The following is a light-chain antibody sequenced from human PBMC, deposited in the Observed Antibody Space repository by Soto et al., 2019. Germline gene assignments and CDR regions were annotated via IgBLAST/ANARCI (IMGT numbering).Light chain of an antibody. J-gene: IGLJ3*02. CDR3: AAWDDSLSGPV. CDR2: RNN. CDR1: SSNIGSNY. V-gene: IGLV1-47*01. Sequence: SVLTQPPSASGTPGQRVTISCSGSSSNIGSNYVYWYQQLPGTAPKLLIYRNNQRPSGVPDRFSGSKSGTSASLAISGLRSEAEADYYCAAWDDSLSGPVFGGGTKLTVL.